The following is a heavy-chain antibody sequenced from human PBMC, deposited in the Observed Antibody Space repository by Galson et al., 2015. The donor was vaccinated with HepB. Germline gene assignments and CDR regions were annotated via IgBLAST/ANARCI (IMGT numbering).Heavy chain of an antibody. J-gene: IGHJ3*02. D-gene: IGHD3-22*01. CDR2: ISYDGNNN. CDR1: GFTFGTHA. CDR3: AKVRGDYYYDTSGLDAFDI. V-gene: IGHV3-30*18. Sequence: SLRLSCAASGFTFGTHAMHWVRQAPGKGLEWVAVISYDGNNNYYVDPAKGRFTISRDNSQNTLFLQMNSLRTEDTAIYYCAKVRGDYYYDTSGLDAFDIWGQGTMVTVSS.